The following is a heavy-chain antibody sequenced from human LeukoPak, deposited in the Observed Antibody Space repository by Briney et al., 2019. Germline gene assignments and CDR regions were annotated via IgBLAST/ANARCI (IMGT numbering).Heavy chain of an antibody. V-gene: IGHV5-51*01. CDR1: GYSFTSYW. D-gene: IGHD2-2*01. CDR3: ARHWRYCSSTSCYPWYFDL. J-gene: IGHJ2*01. Sequence: GESLKISCKGAGYSFTSYWIGWVRQMPGKGLEWMGIIYPGDSDTRYSPSFQGQVTISADKSISTAYLQWSSLKASDTAMYYCARHWRYCSSTSCYPWYFDLWGRGTLVTVSS. CDR2: IYPGDSDT.